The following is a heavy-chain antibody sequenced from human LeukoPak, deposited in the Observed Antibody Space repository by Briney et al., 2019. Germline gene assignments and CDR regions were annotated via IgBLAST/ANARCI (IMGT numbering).Heavy chain of an antibody. CDR1: GYTFTNYG. V-gene: IGHV1-18*01. CDR3: ARGQKYTSGYTVTELGSRYFDY. J-gene: IGHJ4*02. Sequence: ASVKVSCKASGYTFTNYGISWVRQAPGQGLEWMGWISAYNGNTHYAQNLQGRVTMTTDTSTSTAYMELKSLRSDDTAVYYCARGQKYTSGYTVTELGSRYFDYWGQGALVTVSS. CDR2: ISAYNGNT. D-gene: IGHD5-18*01.